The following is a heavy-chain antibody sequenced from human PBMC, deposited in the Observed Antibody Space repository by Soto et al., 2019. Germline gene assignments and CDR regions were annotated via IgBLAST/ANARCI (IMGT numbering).Heavy chain of an antibody. V-gene: IGHV3-23*01. D-gene: IGHD2-15*01. CDR3: AKSSGPSNLCSGSSCYSGLTYYYYYYMDV. CDR2: ISGSGGST. J-gene: IGHJ6*03. Sequence: GGSLRLSCAASGFTFSSYAMSWVRQAPGKGLEWVSAISGSGGSTYYADSVKGRFTISRDNSKNTLYLQMNSLRAEDTAVYYCAKSSGPSNLCSGSSCYSGLTYYYYYYMDVWGKGTTVTVSS. CDR1: GFTFSSYA.